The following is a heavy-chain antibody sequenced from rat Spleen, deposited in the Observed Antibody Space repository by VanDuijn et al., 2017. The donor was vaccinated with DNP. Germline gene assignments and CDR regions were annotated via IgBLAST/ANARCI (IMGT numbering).Heavy chain of an antibody. CDR2: IIYDGSRT. J-gene: IGHJ4*01. D-gene: IGHD3-2*01. CDR3: TKDLHYWAMDA. CDR1: GFTFSDYD. V-gene: IGHV5S10*01. Sequence: EVQLVESGGGLVQPGRSLKLSCAASGFTFSDYDMAWVRQAPKRGLEWVTTIIYDGSRTYYRDSVKGRFTISRDNAHNTVYLQMNSLRSEDAATYYCTKDLHYWAMDAWGPGTSVTVSS.